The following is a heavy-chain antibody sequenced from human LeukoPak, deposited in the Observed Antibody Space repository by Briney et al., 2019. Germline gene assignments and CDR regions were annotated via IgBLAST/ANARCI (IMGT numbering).Heavy chain of an antibody. CDR2: ISDDGSNK. J-gene: IGHJ5*02. CDR3: AKDDGLIMFSS. CDR1: GFTFSNSD. D-gene: IGHD3-10*02. V-gene: IGHV3-30*18. Sequence: GGSLRLSCAASGFTFSNSDMHWVRQAPGKGLEWVALISDDGSNKYYGDSVKGRFTISRDNSKNMLYLQVNSLRAEDTAVYYCAKDDGLIMFSSWGQGTLVTVSS.